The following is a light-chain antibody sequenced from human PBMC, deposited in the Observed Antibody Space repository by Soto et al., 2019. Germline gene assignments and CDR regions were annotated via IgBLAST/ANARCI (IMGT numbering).Light chain of an antibody. CDR2: GAT. CDR3: QQFGYSLT. V-gene: IGKV3-20*01. Sequence: EIVLKQSPGTPSLSPGERATLSCRASQSVSSTDLVWYQQKPGQAPRLLIYGATSRASGIPDRFSGSGSGTDVTLTISRLEPEDFAVYYCQQFGYSLTFGPGTKGDIK. J-gene: IGKJ3*01. CDR1: QSVSSTD.